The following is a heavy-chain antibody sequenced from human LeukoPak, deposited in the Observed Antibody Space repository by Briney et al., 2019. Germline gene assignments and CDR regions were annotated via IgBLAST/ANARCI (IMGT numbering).Heavy chain of an antibody. CDR1: GYTFTGYY. J-gene: IGHJ5*02. Sequence: GASVKVSCKASGYTFTGYYVHWVRQAPGQGLEWMGWINPNSDGTNYAQKLQGRVTMTRDTSISTAYMELSRLRSDDTAVYYCARRGTYGSEFPFDPWGQGTLVTVSS. CDR3: ARRGTYGSEFPFDP. V-gene: IGHV1-2*02. CDR2: INPNSDGT. D-gene: IGHD3-10*01.